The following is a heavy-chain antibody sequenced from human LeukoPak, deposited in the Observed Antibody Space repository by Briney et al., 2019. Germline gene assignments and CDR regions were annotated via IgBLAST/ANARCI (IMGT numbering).Heavy chain of an antibody. J-gene: IGHJ4*02. CDR3: TRGPGYDYVWGTYRADY. CDR1: GFTFSSYA. D-gene: IGHD3-16*02. Sequence: GGSLTLSCAASGFTFSSYAMSWVRQAPGRGLEYVAAISSSGSSTFHANSVKGRFTISRDNSKNTLYLQMGSLRPEDMAVYFCTRGPGYDYVWGTYRADYWGQGTLVTVSS. CDR2: ISSSGSST. V-gene: IGHV3-64*01.